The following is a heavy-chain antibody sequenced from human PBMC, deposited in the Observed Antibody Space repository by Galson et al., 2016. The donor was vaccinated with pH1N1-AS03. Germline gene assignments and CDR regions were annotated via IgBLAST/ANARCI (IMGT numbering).Heavy chain of an antibody. CDR1: GFTFSSYA. Sequence: SLRLSCATSGFTFSSYAMFWVRQAPGKGLEWVSSISGSGISTYYADSVKGRFTISRDNSRNTVYLQMNSLRVEDTATYYCAKDQSHIIQLSCALSWGQGTLVTVSS. CDR3: AKDQSHIIQLSCALS. V-gene: IGHV3-23*01. J-gene: IGHJ5*02. D-gene: IGHD1-1*01. CDR2: ISGSGIST.